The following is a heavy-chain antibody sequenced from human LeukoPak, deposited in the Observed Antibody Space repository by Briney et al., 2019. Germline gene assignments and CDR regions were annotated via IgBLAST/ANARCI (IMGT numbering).Heavy chain of an antibody. CDR2: MSYDGSNE. J-gene: IGHJ4*02. D-gene: IGHD2-21*02. CDR3: ARDGVTSSVDY. CDR1: GFTFSTYG. Sequence: GWSLRLSCAASGFTFSTYGMHWVRQAPGKGLEWVAIMSYDGSNEYYADSVKGRFTISRDNAKKSLFLQMNSLRAEDTAVYYCARDGVTSSVDYWGQGTLVTVSS. V-gene: IGHV3-30*03.